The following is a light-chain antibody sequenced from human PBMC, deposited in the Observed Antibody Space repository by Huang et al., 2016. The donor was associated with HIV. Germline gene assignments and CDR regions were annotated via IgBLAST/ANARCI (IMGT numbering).Light chain of an antibody. J-gene: IGKJ4*01. Sequence: DVVMTQSPLSLPVTLGQPASISCRSSQSLLHSDGNTYLIWLQQRPGHSPRRLIYKVSNRDSGVPDRFSGSGSGSDFTLRISRVEPEDVGVYYCMQSTHWPLTFGGGTKVEIK. CDR1: QSLLHSDGNTY. V-gene: IGKV2-30*02. CDR3: MQSTHWPLT. CDR2: KVS.